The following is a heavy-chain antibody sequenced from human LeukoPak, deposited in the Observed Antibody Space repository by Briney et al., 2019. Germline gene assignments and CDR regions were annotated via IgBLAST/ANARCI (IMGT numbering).Heavy chain of an antibody. Sequence: GGSLRLSCIASGFAFGNYSMNWVRQAPGKGLEWVSYISRRSITIHYADSVRGRFTVSRDNAKNTLYLQMNSLKDEDTAVYYRERGAYWGRGTLVTVSS. V-gene: IGHV3-48*02. CDR1: GFAFGNYS. CDR2: ISRRSITI. CDR3: ERGAY. J-gene: IGHJ4*02.